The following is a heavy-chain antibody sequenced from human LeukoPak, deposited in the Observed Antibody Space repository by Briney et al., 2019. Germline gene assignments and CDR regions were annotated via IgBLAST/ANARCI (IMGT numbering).Heavy chain of an antibody. CDR3: ARVYYYGSGSYYYYFDY. V-gene: IGHV4-59*08. J-gene: IGHJ4*02. CDR2: IYYSGST. D-gene: IGHD3-10*01. Sequence: PSETLSLTCTVSGGSISSYYWSWIRQPPGKGLEWIGYIYYSGSTNYNPSLKSRVTISVDTSKNQFSLKLSSVTAADTAVYYCARVYYYGSGSYYYYFDYWGQGTLVTVSS. CDR1: GGSISSYY.